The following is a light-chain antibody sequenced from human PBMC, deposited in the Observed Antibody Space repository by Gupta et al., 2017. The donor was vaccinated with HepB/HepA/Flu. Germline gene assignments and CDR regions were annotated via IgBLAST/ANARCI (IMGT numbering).Light chain of an antibody. V-gene: IGKV2-24*01. CDR2: EGS. CDR1: HSLVHSNGNTY. CDR3: RQTKHFPRI. J-gene: IGKJ2*02. Sequence: VMTQTTLSSPVTLGQPASISCRSSHSLVHSNGNTYLNWIQQRPGQPPRLLIYEGSNRGSGVPDRFSGSGAGTDFTLKISRVEAEDVGVYYCRQTKHFPRIFGQRTKVEIK.